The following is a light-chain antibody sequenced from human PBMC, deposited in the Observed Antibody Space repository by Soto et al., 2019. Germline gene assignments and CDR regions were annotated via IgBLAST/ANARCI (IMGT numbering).Light chain of an antibody. CDR1: HGINTY. V-gene: IGKV1-9*01. J-gene: IGKJ1*01. CDR3: QLLHSYPPT. CDR2: GAS. Sequence: IQLTQSPSSLSASIGDRVSITCRASHGINTYLAWYQQKPGKAPKLLIYGASSLQGGVPSRFSGSASGTDFTLTISSLQPDDFATYYCQLLHSYPPTSGQGTKVEIK.